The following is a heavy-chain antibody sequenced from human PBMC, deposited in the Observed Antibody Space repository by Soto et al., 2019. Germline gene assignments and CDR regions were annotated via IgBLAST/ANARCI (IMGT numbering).Heavy chain of an antibody. D-gene: IGHD4-17*01. CDR2: INAGNGNT. CDR3: ARGGRGNYGDYGY. J-gene: IGHJ4*02. Sequence: ASVKVSCKASGYTFTSYAMHWVRQAPGQRLEWMGWINAGNGNTKYSQKFQGRVTITRDTSASTAYMELSSLRSEDTAVYYCARGGRGNYGDYGYWGQGTLVTVSS. CDR1: GYTFTSYA. V-gene: IGHV1-3*01.